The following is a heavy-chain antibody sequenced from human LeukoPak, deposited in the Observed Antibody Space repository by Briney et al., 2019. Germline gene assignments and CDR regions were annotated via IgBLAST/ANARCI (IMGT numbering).Heavy chain of an antibody. CDR2: INPNSGGT. J-gene: IGHJ4*02. CDR1: GYTFTGYY. V-gene: IGHV1-2*02. CDR3: AGLWFGELSFDY. D-gene: IGHD3-10*01. Sequence: ASVKVSCKASGYTFTGYYMHWVRQAPGQGLEWMGWINPNSGGTNYAQKFQGRVTMTRDTSISTAYMELSRLRSDATAVYYCAGLWFGELSFDYWGQGTLVTVSS.